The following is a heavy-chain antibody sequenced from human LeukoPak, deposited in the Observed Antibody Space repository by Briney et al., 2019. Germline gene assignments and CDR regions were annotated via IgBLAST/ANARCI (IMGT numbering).Heavy chain of an antibody. V-gene: IGHV4-59*10. CDR1: GGSFSSYY. D-gene: IGHD2-2*01. CDR3: ARVHCSSTSCYENYFDY. CDR2: IYTSGST. J-gene: IGHJ4*02. Sequence: SETLSLTCAVYGGSFSSYYWSWIRQPAGKGLEWIGRIYTSGSTNYNPSLKSRVTMSVDTSKNQFSLKLSSVTAADTAVYYCARVHCSSTSCYENYFDYWGQGTLVTVSS.